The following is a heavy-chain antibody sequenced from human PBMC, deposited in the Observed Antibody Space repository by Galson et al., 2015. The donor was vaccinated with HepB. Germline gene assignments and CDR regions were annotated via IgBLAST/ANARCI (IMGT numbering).Heavy chain of an antibody. CDR2: INPSGGST. J-gene: IGHJ6*02. D-gene: IGHD3-16*01. CDR1: GYTFTSYY. Sequence: SVKVSCKASGYTFTSYYMHWVRQAPGQGLEWMGIINPSGGSTSYAQKFQGRVTMTRDTSTSTVYMELSSLRSEDTAVYYCARSRRDNYAALHVWGQGTTVTVSS. V-gene: IGHV1-46*01. CDR3: ARSRRDNYAALHV.